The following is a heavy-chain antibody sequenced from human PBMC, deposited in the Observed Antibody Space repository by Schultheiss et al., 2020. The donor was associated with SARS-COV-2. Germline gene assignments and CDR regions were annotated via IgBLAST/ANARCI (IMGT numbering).Heavy chain of an antibody. CDR1: GYSFSTYW. Sequence: GGSLRLSCKCSGYSFSTYWIGWVRQMPGKGLEWMGIIYPYDSDTRYSPSFQGQVTISADKSISTAYLQWNSLKASDTAMYYCARLLGSSTSPFDYWGQGTLVTVSS. J-gene: IGHJ4*02. D-gene: IGHD2-2*01. CDR2: IYPYDSDT. V-gene: IGHV5-51*01. CDR3: ARLLGSSTSPFDY.